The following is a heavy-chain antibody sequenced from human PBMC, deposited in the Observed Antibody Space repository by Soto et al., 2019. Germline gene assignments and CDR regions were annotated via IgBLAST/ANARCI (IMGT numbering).Heavy chain of an antibody. J-gene: IGHJ4*02. Sequence: SEALSLTCTVSVGSISSGGYYLSWLRQHPGKGLEWIGYSYSSWSTYYNPSLESRVTTSTDPSKNQFSLKLTSVTAADTALYCRARDYTRDLEHWGQETILTVSS. D-gene: IGHD1-1*01. CDR2: SYSSWST. CDR3: ARDYTRDLEH. V-gene: IGHV4-31*03. CDR1: VGSISSGGYY.